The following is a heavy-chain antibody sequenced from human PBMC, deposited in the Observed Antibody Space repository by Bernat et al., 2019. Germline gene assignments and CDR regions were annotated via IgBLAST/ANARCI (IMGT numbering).Heavy chain of an antibody. V-gene: IGHV3-30*18. Sequence: QVQLVESGGGVVQPGRSLRLSCAASGFTFSSYGMHWVRQAPGKGLEWVAVISYDGSNKYYADSVKGRFTISRDNSKNTLYLQMNSLRAEDTAVYYCAKVGSSWDRLYYFDYWGQGTLVTVSS. D-gene: IGHD6-13*01. CDR1: GFTFSSYG. CDR3: AKVGSSWDRLYYFDY. J-gene: IGHJ4*02. CDR2: ISYDGSNK.